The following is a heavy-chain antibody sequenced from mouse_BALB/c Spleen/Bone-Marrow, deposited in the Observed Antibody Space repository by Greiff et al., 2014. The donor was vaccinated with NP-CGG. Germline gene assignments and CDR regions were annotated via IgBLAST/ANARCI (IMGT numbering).Heavy chain of an antibody. CDR2: IDPANGDI. V-gene: IGHV14-3*02. J-gene: IGHJ3*01. Sequence: EVKLIESGAELVKPGASVKLSCTASGFNIKDTYMHWVKQRPEQGLEWIGRIDPANGDIIYDSKLQGKATITADTSSNTAYLQLSSLTSEDTAVYYCAREGNYGWFAYWGRGTLVTVSA. D-gene: IGHD2-1*01. CDR3: AREGNYGWFAY. CDR1: GFNIKDTY.